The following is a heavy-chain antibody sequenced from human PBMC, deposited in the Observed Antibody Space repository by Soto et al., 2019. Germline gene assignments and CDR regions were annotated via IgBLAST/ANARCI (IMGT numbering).Heavy chain of an antibody. V-gene: IGHV5-51*01. CDR2: IYPGDSDT. CDR3: ARRIAAAGPYYYYYYGMDV. Sequence: PGESLKISCKGSGYSFTSYWIGWVRQMPGKGLEWKGIIYPGDSDTRYSPSFQGQVTISADKSISTAYLQWSSLKASDTAMYYCARRIAAAGPYYYYYYGMDVWGQGTTVTV. CDR1: GYSFTSYW. D-gene: IGHD6-13*01. J-gene: IGHJ6*02.